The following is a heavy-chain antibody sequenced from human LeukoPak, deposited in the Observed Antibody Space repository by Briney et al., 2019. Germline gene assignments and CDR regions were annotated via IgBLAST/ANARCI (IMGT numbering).Heavy chain of an antibody. D-gene: IGHD2-2*01. V-gene: IGHV6-1*01. CDR3: AKNPVEYHGTGAFDI. J-gene: IGHJ3*02. Sequence: SQTLSLTCAISGDSVSSNSAAWDWIRQSPSRGLEWLGRTYYRSKWYNDYAVSVKSRITINPDTSKNQFSLQLNSVTPEDTAVYYCAKNPVEYHGTGAFDIWGQGTMVTVSS. CDR1: GDSVSSNSAA. CDR2: TYYRSKWYN.